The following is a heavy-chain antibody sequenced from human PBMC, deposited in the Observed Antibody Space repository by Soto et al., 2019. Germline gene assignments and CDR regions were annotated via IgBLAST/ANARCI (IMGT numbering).Heavy chain of an antibody. V-gene: IGHV3-15*01. J-gene: IGHJ5*02. CDR3: TTGTRSGSSDP. CDR1: GFTFSNAW. CDR2: IKSKTDGGTT. D-gene: IGHD3-10*01. Sequence: PGGSLRLSCAASGFTFSNAWMSWVRQVPGKGLEWVGRIKSKTDGGTTDYAAPVKGRFTISRDDSKNTLYLQMNSLKTEDTAVYYCTTGTRSGSSDPWGQGTLVTVSS.